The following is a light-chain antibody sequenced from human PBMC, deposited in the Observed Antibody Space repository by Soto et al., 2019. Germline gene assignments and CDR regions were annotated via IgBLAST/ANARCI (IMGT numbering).Light chain of an antibody. J-gene: IGKJ5*01. Sequence: EISMTQFPAILSASPGGGAPLSCRAAQDVTTNFAWYQLRPGQPPRLLIYDISTRATGVPARFSGSGSGTEFTLTISGLQSEDFALYFCQQYNNWPFSFGPGTRLEI. CDR2: DIS. V-gene: IGKV3-15*01. CDR1: QDVTTN. CDR3: QQYNNWPFS.